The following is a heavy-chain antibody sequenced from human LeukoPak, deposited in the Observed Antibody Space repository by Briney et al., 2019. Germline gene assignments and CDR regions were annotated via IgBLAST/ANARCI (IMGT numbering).Heavy chain of an antibody. CDR1: GFTFSSYW. CDR2: IKQDGSEK. V-gene: IGHV3-7*01. CDR3: ARDEPRYCSTTRCQGG. J-gene: IGHJ4*02. Sequence: GGSLRLSCAASGFTFSSYWMSWVRQAPGKGLEWVANIKQDGSEKNYVDSVKCRFTISRENAQNSLYLQMNSLRAEDTAVYYCARDEPRYCSTTRCQGGWGQGTLVTVSS. D-gene: IGHD2-2*01.